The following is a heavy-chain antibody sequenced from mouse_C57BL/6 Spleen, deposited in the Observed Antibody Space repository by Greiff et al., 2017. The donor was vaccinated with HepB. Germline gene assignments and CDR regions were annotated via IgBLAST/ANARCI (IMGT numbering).Heavy chain of an antibody. CDR3: ARAEATVASFDY. J-gene: IGHJ2*01. V-gene: IGHV1-55*01. CDR1: GYTFTSYW. D-gene: IGHD1-1*01. Sequence: VQLQQPGAELVKPGASVKMSCKASGYTFTSYWITWVKQRPGQGLAWIGDIYPGSGSTNYNEKFKSKATLTVDTSSSTAYMQLSSLTSEDSAVYYCARAEATVASFDYWGQGTTLTVSS. CDR2: IYPGSGST.